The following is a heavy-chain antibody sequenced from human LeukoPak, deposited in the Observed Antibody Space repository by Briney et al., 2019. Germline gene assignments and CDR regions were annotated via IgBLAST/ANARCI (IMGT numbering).Heavy chain of an antibody. D-gene: IGHD6-13*01. CDR3: AKNRRSGGAAAVFDY. V-gene: IGHV3-23*01. Sequence: GGSLRLSCAASGLTLTNYAMSWARQAPGKGLEWVATISSSGTSTDYADSVKGRFTISRDNSKNTLYLQMNSLRAEDTAVYYCAKNRRSGGAAAVFDYWGQGTLVTVSS. CDR1: GLTLTNYA. CDR2: ISSSGTST. J-gene: IGHJ4*02.